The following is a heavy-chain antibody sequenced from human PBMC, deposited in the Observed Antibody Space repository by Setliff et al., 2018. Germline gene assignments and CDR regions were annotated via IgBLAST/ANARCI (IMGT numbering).Heavy chain of an antibody. CDR2: INPSSGRT. Sequence: GASVKVSCKASGGTFSSYAMHWVRQAPGLGLEWMGTINPSSGRTSYAQKFQGRVTMTRDTSTSTVYMDMSSLRSEDTAVYYCARDVFPYHYEGAFDIWGQGTMVTVSS. CDR3: ARDVFPYHYEGAFDI. D-gene: IGHD3-22*01. V-gene: IGHV1-46*01. CDR1: GGTFSSYA. J-gene: IGHJ3*02.